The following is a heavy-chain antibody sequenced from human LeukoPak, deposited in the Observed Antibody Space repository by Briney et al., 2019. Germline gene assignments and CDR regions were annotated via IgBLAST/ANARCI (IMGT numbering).Heavy chain of an antibody. V-gene: IGHV4-30-2*05. CDR1: GGSISSGGYS. Sequence: SQTLSLTCAVSGGSISSGGYSWSWIRQPPGKGLEWIGYIYYSGSTYYNPSLKSRVTISVDTSKNQFSLKLSSVTAADTAVYYCARFIVVVPAAINWFDPWGQGTLVTVSS. CDR3: ARFIVVVPAAINWFDP. CDR2: IYYSGST. D-gene: IGHD2-2*01. J-gene: IGHJ5*02.